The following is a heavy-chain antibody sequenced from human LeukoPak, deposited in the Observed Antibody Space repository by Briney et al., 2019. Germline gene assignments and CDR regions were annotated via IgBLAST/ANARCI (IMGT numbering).Heavy chain of an antibody. Sequence: GGSLRLSCAASGXTVSTNYVSWVRQAPGKGLEWVSVLHSGGNAYYADSVKGTFTISRDNSKTTLYLQMNNLKGEDTAVYYCARVINLSTFDIWGQGTMVTVSS. CDR2: LHSGGNA. J-gene: IGHJ3*02. D-gene: IGHD5/OR15-5a*01. CDR1: GXTVSTNY. V-gene: IGHV3-66*01. CDR3: ARVINLSTFDI.